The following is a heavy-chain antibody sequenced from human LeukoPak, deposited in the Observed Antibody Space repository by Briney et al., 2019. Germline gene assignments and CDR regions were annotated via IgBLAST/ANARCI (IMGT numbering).Heavy chain of an antibody. D-gene: IGHD2-15*01. V-gene: IGHV1-46*01. CDR2: INPSGGST. J-gene: IGHJ6*04. CDR1: GYTFTSYY. Sequence: ASVKVSCKASGYTFTSYYMHWARQAPGQGLEWMGIINPSGGSTSYAQKFQGRVTMTRDTSTSTVYMELSSLRSEDTAVYYCARDLDCSGGSCYTRSYYYYGMDVWGKGTTVTVSS. CDR3: ARDLDCSGGSCYTRSYYYYGMDV.